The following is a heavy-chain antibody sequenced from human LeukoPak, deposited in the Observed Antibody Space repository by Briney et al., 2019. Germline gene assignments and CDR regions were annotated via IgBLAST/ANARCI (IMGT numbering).Heavy chain of an antibody. CDR2: IYYSGST. CDR1: NYSISSGYY. J-gene: IGHJ4*02. CDR3: ARVKTAPKYYFDY. D-gene: IGHD5-18*01. V-gene: IGHV4-31*11. Sequence: KPSETLSLTCAVSNYSISSGYYWGWIRQHPGKGLEWIGHIYYSGSTYYNPSLKSRITISVDTSKSHFSLKLSSVTAADTAVYYCARVKTAPKYYFDYWGQGTLVTVSS.